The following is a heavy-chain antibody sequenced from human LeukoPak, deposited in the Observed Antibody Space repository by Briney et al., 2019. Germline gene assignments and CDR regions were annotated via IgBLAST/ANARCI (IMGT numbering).Heavy chain of an antibody. D-gene: IGHD1-26*01. CDR1: GGSISSSSYY. CDR2: IYYSGST. J-gene: IGHJ3*02. V-gene: IGHV4-39*01. CDR3: ARHQWVPAFDI. Sequence: SETLTLTCTVSGGSISSSSYYWGWIRQPPGKGLEYIGSIYYSGSTYYNPSLKSRVTISVDTSKNQFSLKLSSVTAADTAVYYCARHQWVPAFDIWGQGTMVTVSS.